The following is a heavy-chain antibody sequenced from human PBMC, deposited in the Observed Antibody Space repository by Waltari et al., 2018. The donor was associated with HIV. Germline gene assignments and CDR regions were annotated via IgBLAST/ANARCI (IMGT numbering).Heavy chain of an antibody. J-gene: IGHJ4*02. CDR2: NIPIFGTA. Sequence: QVQLVQSGAAVKKPGSSVKVSCRDSGGTFSSYDNSRVRQPPEQGLEWMGGNIPIFGTANYAQKFQGRVTITADESTSTAYMELSSLRSEDTAVYYCAFSYYYDSSGYYPAPRGYFDYWGRGTLVTVSS. V-gene: IGHV1-69*01. CDR1: GGTFSSYD. D-gene: IGHD3-22*01. CDR3: AFSYYYDSSGYYPAPRGYFDY.